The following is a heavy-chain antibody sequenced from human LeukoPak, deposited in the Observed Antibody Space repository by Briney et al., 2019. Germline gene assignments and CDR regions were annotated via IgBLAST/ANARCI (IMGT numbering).Heavy chain of an antibody. CDR3: TTVIVVGTRIDY. J-gene: IGHJ4*02. Sequence: GGSLRLSCAASVFTFSNAWMSWVRQAPGKGLEWVGRIKSKTDGGTTDYAAPVKGRFTISRDDSKNTLYLQMNSLKTEDTAVYYCTTVIVVGTRIDYWGQGTLVTVSS. V-gene: IGHV3-15*01. D-gene: IGHD2-2*01. CDR2: IKSKTDGGTT. CDR1: VFTFSNAW.